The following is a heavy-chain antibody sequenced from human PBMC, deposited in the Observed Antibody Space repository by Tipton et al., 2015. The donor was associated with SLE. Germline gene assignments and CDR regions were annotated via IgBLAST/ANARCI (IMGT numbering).Heavy chain of an antibody. CDR1: EFIFSNYG. V-gene: IGHV3-33*06. D-gene: IGHD3-10*01. Sequence: SLRLSCAASEFIFSNYGMHWVRQAPGKGLEWVAVIWHDGSYEYHADSVKGRFTISRDSSKNTLYLQMNSLRAEDTALYYCAKDRLGYRGFRECGDYWGQGTLVTVSS. CDR2: IWHDGSYE. J-gene: IGHJ4*02. CDR3: AKDRLGYRGFRECGDY.